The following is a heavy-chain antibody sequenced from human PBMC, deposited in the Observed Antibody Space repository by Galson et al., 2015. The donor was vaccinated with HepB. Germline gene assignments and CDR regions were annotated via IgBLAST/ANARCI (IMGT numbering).Heavy chain of an antibody. CDR2: ISGSGGST. CDR3: ALTVDTAMVPTLDY. Sequence: SLRLSCAASGFTFSSYAMSWVRQAPGKGLEWVSAISGSGGSTYYADSVKGRFTISRDNSKNTLYLQMNSLRAADTAVYYCALTVDTAMVPTLDYWGQGTLVTVSS. D-gene: IGHD5-18*01. CDR1: GFTFSSYA. V-gene: IGHV3-23*01. J-gene: IGHJ4*02.